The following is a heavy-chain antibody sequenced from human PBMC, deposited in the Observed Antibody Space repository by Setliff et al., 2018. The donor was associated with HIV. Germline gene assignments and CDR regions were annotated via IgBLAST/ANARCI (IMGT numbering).Heavy chain of an antibody. CDR3: ARDKGRPHHFDNNGYYRSDTFDI. D-gene: IGHD3-22*01. CDR2: TFHTGYT. Sequence: PSETLSLTCAGYGGSLSGYYWSWIRQSPEKGLEWIGYTFHTGYTYYNPSLKSRIIISVDLSKNQLSLELTSVTAADTAIYYCARDKGRPHHFDNNGYYRSDTFDIWGHGTMVTVSS. CDR1: GGSLSGYY. J-gene: IGHJ3*02. V-gene: IGHV4-34*09.